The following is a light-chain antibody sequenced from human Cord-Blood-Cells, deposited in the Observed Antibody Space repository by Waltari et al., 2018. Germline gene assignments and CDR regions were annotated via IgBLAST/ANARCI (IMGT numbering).Light chain of an antibody. V-gene: IGLV2-23*03. CDR2: EGS. J-gene: IGLJ2*01. CDR1: SSDVGSYNL. Sequence: QSALTQPASVSGSPGQSITISCTGTSSDVGSYNLVSWYQQHPGKAPKLMIYEGSKRPSGVSNRFSGSKAGNTASLTISGLQAEDDADYYCCSYAGSSTFGVVFGGGTKLTVL. CDR3: CSYAGSSTFGVV.